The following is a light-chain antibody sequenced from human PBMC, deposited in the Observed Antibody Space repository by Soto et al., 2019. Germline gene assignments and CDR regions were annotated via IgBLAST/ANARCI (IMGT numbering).Light chain of an antibody. V-gene: IGKV4-1*01. CDR2: WAS. J-gene: IGKJ4*01. CDR3: QQYYSTPLT. Sequence: DIVMTQSPDSLAVSLGERATINCKSSQSVLYSSNNKNYLAWYQQKPGQPPKLLIYWASTRESGVPDRFSGNGSGTDLTLTISSLQAEDVAVYYCQQYYSTPLTFGGGTKVEIK. CDR1: QSVLYSSNNKNY.